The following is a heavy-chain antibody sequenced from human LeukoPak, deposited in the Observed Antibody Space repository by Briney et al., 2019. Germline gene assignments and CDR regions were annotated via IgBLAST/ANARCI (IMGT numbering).Heavy chain of an antibody. D-gene: IGHD4-17*01. Sequence: GGSLRLSCAVSGFAFSGYAMSWVRQAPGKGLEWVSGISYSGGTTYYADSVKGRFTISRDNSKNTLYLQMNSLRAEDTAVYYCAKDLTTVTTGRGNFDYWGQGTLVTVSS. CDR2: ISYSGGTT. CDR3: AKDLTTVTTGRGNFDY. CDR1: GFAFSGYA. V-gene: IGHV3-23*01. J-gene: IGHJ4*02.